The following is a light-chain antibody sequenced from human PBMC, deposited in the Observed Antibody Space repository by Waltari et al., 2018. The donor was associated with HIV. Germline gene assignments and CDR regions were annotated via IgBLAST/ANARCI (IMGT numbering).Light chain of an antibody. CDR3: QVWDFRSDEVI. CDR2: EDD. Sequence: SYMLTQSPSVSVAPGKTAAITCGGNDIGSKRVHWYQHKSGQAPVLIIYEDDDRPSVIPERFSGSNSANTATLTITRVEAGDEADYFCQVWDFRSDEVIFGGGTKMTVL. J-gene: IGLJ2*01. CDR1: DIGSKR. V-gene: IGLV3-21*04.